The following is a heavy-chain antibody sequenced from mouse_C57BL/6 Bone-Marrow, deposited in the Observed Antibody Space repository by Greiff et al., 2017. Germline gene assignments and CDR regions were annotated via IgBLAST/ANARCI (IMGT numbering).Heavy chain of an antibody. D-gene: IGHD1-1*01. CDR3: TTPTGFFDD. CDR2: IDPANGDT. CDR1: GFNIKDDY. J-gene: IGHJ2*01. V-gene: IGHV14-4*01. Sequence: VQLQQSGAELVRPGASVKLSCTASGFNIKDDYMHWVKQRPEQGLEWIGWIDPANGDTEYASKFQGKATITADTSSNTAYLQLSSLTSEDTAVYYCTTPTGFFDDWGQGTTLTVSS.